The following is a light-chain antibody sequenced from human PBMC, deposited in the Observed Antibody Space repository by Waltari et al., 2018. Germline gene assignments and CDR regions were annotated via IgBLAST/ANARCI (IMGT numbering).Light chain of an antibody. V-gene: IGLV1-40*01. Sequence: QSVLTQPPSVSGAHGQRITISCTGSGSNIGRYYFHGYQEFPGTAPKLLIYENNKRPSGIADRFSGSQSGTSASLTINRLQSEDEADYYCQSYDSTLTAVLFGGGTRLTVL. CDR3: QSYDSTLTAVL. J-gene: IGLJ2*01. CDR1: GSNIGRYY. CDR2: ENN.